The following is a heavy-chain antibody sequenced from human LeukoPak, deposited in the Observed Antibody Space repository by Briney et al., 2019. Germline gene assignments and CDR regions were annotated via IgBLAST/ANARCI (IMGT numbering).Heavy chain of an antibody. Sequence: SESLSLTCSVSGGSINSYYWSWIQQPPGKGLEWIGYIYYSGSIKYNPSLKSRVTMSVDTSKNQFSLKLSSETAADTAVYYCARTFFTETWFDPWGQGTLVTVSS. CDR1: GGSINSYY. J-gene: IGHJ5*02. CDR3: ARTFFTETWFDP. D-gene: IGHD2/OR15-2a*01. V-gene: IGHV4-59*01. CDR2: IYYSGSI.